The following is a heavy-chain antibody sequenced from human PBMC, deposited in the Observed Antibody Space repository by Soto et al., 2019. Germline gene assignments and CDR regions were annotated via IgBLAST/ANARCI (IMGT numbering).Heavy chain of an antibody. D-gene: IGHD3-22*01. J-gene: IGHJ4*02. CDR2: ISGSGSTI. CDR3: AKVFYYYDSSGYYYFDY. CDR1: GFTLSSYA. Sequence: GGSLRLSCAASGFTLSSYAVSWVRQAPGKGPEWISSISGSGSTIYYADSVKGRFTISRDNSKNMLYLQMSSLRAEDTAVYYCAKVFYYYDSSGYYYFDYWGQGTLVTVSS. V-gene: IGHV3-23*01.